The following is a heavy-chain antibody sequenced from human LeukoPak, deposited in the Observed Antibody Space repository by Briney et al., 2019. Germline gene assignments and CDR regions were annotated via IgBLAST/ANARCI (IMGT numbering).Heavy chain of an antibody. CDR2: IIPIFGTA. D-gene: IGHD1-26*01. V-gene: IGHV1-69*13. CDR3: ARGYLRRWELFYYYYGMDV. J-gene: IGHJ6*02. CDR1: GGTFGSYA. Sequence: SVKVSCKASGGTFGSYAISWVRQAPGQGLEWMGGIIPIFGTANYAQKFQGRVTITADESTSTAYMELSSLRSEDTAVYYCARGYLRRWELFYYYYGMDVWGQGTTVTVSS.